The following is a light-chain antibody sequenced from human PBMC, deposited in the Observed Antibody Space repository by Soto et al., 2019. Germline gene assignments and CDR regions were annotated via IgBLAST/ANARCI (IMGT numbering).Light chain of an antibody. CDR3: QQYGSSPRT. CDR1: QSISNSY. CDR2: GAS. Sequence: EIVLTQSPGTLSLSPGERATLSCRASQSISNSYLAWYQQKPGQAPRLLMYGASSRATGIPDRFSGGGSVTDFTLTISRLEPEDFAVYFCQQYGSSPRTFGQGTRLEIK. J-gene: IGKJ5*01. V-gene: IGKV3-20*01.